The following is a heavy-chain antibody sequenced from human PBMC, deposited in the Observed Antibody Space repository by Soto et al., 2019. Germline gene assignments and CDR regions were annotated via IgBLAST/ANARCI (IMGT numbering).Heavy chain of an antibody. J-gene: IGHJ4*02. D-gene: IGHD6-13*01. V-gene: IGHV3-23*01. CDR2: ISGSGGST. CDR3: AKDPAPSSWYVLIPDYFDY. Sequence: GGSLRLSCAASGFTFSSYVMSWVRQAPGKGLEWVSAISGSGGSTYYADSVKGRFTISRDNSKNTLYLQMNSLRAEDTAVYYCAKDPAPSSWYVLIPDYFDYWGQGTLVTVSS. CDR1: GFTFSSYV.